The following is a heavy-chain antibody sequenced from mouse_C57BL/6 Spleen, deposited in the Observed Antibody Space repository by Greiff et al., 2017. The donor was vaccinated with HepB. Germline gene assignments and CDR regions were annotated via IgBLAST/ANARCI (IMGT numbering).Heavy chain of an antibody. CDR3: TRKLLRSYFDY. D-gene: IGHD1-1*01. V-gene: IGHV1-15*01. J-gene: IGHJ2*01. Sequence: VQLQQSGAELVRPGASVTLSCKASGYTFTDYEMHWVKQTPVHGLEWIGAIDPETGGTAYNQKFKGKAILTADKSSSTAYMELRSLTSEDSAVYYCTRKLLRSYFDYWGQGTTLTVSS. CDR1: GYTFTDYE. CDR2: IDPETGGT.